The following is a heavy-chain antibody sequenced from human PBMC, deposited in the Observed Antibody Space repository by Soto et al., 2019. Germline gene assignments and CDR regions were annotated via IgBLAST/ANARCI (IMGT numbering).Heavy chain of an antibody. J-gene: IGHJ6*02. CDR3: AXETDHGDRYNFYYAVDV. Sequence: SETLSLTCTVSGDSMSSSYWSWIRQPAGKGLEWVGRLYPSGSTNYNPSLRSRVTMSVDTSKNQFSLRLSSVTAADTAVYYCAXETDHGDRYNFYYAVDVWGQGTTVTVSS. CDR2: LYPSGST. CDR1: GDSMSSSY. V-gene: IGHV4-4*07. D-gene: IGHD4-17*01.